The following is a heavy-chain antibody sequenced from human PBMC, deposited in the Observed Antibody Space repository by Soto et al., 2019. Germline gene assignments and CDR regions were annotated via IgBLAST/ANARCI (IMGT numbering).Heavy chain of an antibody. J-gene: IGHJ4*02. CDR3: ARFWGTYSDSSGYAPLDY. V-gene: IGHV1-69*13. D-gene: IGHD3-22*01. CDR1: GGTFSSYA. CDR2: IIPIFGTA. Sequence: GASVKVSCKASGGTFSSYAISWVRQAPGQGLEWMGGIIPIFGTANYAQKFQGRVTITADESTSTAYMELSSLRSEDTAVYYCARFWGTYSDSSGYAPLDYWGQGTLVTVSS.